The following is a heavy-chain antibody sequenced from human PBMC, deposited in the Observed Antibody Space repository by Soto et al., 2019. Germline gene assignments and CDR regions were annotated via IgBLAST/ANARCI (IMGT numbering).Heavy chain of an antibody. CDR3: ARDLFFLMVRGDLPPDP. J-gene: IGHJ5*02. Sequence: GGSLRLSCAASGFTFSSYSMNWVRQAPGKGLEWVSSISSSSSYIYYADSVKGRFTISRDNAKNSLYLQMNSLRAEDTAVYYCARDLFFLMVRGDLPPDPWGQGTLVTVSS. V-gene: IGHV3-21*01. CDR2: ISSSSSYI. D-gene: IGHD3-10*01. CDR1: GFTFSSYS.